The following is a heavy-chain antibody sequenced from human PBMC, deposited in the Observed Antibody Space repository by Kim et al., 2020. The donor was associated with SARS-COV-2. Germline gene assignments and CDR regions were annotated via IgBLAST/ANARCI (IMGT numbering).Heavy chain of an antibody. Sequence: SETLSLTCTVSGGSISSSSYYWGWIRQPPGKGLEWIGSIYYSGSTYYNPSLKSRVTISVDTSKNQFSLKLSSVTAADTAVYYCARRAYYDFWSGYLYGMDVWGQGTTVTVSS. J-gene: IGHJ6*02. CDR1: GGSISSSSYY. CDR3: ARRAYYDFWSGYLYGMDV. V-gene: IGHV4-39*01. D-gene: IGHD3-3*01. CDR2: IYYSGST.